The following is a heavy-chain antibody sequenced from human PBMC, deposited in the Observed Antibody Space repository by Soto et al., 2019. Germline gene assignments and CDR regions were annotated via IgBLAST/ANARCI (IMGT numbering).Heavy chain of an antibody. Sequence: QVQLQESGPGLVKPSGTLSLTCAVSGGSISSSNWWSWVRQPPGKGLEWIGEIYHSGSTNYNPSLESRVTISVDKSKHQFSLKLSSVTAADTAVYYCATLLWFGESPRVFDYWGQGTLVTVSS. D-gene: IGHD3-10*01. CDR2: IYHSGST. CDR1: GGSISSSNW. V-gene: IGHV4-4*02. J-gene: IGHJ4*02. CDR3: ATLLWFGESPRVFDY.